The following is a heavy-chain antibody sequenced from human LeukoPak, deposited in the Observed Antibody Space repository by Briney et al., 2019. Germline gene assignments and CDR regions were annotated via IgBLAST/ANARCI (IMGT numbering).Heavy chain of an antibody. J-gene: IGHJ4*02. CDR3: AKVPASATYYYFDY. CDR2: TSGSGGNT. CDR1: GFTFSNYA. V-gene: IGHV3-23*01. Sequence: TGGSLRLSCAASGFTFSNYAMNWVRQAPGKGLEWVSFTSGSGGNTYYADSVKGRSTISRDNSKNTLFLQMNSLRAEDTALYYCAKVPASATYYYFDYWGQGTLVTVSS. D-gene: IGHD4/OR15-4a*01.